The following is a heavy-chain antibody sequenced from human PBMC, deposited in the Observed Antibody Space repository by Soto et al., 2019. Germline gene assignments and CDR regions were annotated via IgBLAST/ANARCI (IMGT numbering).Heavy chain of an antibody. Sequence: GESLKISCKGSGDTFTSHWIAWVRQMPGKGLELMGLIYPADSDTRYSPSFEGQVTISVDKSISTAYLQWSSLKASDTAMYYCVRPQAKELGTIRGAFDIWGQETKVTVSS. CDR1: GDTFTSHW. CDR3: VRPQAKELGTIRGAFDI. V-gene: IGHV5-51*01. J-gene: IGHJ3*02. D-gene: IGHD3-10*01. CDR2: IYPADSDT.